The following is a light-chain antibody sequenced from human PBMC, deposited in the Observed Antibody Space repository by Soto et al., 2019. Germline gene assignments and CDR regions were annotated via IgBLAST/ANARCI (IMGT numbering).Light chain of an antibody. V-gene: IGKV3-20*01. CDR3: QQYGSSGT. CDR1: QSVRSSY. J-gene: IGKJ1*01. CDR2: GAS. Sequence: EFVLTQSPGTLSLSPGERATLSCRASQSVRSSYLAWYQQKPGQAPRLLIYGASNRATGIPDRFSGSGSGTDFTLTISRLEPEDFAVYYCQQYGSSGTFGQGTKVDIK.